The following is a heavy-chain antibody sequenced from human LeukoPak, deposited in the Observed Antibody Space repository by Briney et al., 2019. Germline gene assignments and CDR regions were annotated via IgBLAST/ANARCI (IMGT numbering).Heavy chain of an antibody. J-gene: IGHJ4*02. Sequence: ASVKVSCKASGYTFTSYYLHWVRQAPGQGLEWMGIINPSDDSTSYAQKFQGRFTMTKDTPTNTVYMELYSLRSEDTAVYYCVRDDRIAVAGPYYFDYWGQGTLVTVSS. D-gene: IGHD6-19*01. CDR2: INPSDDST. CDR1: GYTFTSYY. CDR3: VRDDRIAVAGPYYFDY. V-gene: IGHV1-46*01.